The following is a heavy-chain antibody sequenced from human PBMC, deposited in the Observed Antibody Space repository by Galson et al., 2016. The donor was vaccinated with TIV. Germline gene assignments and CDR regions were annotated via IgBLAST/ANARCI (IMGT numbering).Heavy chain of an antibody. V-gene: IGHV3-33*01. J-gene: IGHJ6*02. CDR3: ARIHRSYGMYV. CDR1: GFTFSSYG. D-gene: IGHD5-18*01. Sequence: SLRLSCAASGFTFSSYGMHWVRQAPGKGLDWVAIIWYDGSNEYYADSVKGRFTISRDNSKNTLYLQMDSVRVEDTATYYCARIHRSYGMYVWGQGTTVTVSS. CDR2: IWYDGSNE.